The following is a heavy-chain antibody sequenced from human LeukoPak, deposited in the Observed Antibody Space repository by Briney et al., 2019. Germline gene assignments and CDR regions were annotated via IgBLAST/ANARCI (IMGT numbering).Heavy chain of an antibody. V-gene: IGHV3-21*01. CDR1: GFTFSSYS. Sequence: PGGSLRLSCAASGFTFSSYSMNWARQAPGKGLEWVSSISSSSSYIYYADSVKGRFTISRDNAKNSLYLQMNSLRAEDTAVYYCAREDKVYYYGSSYWGQGTLVTVSS. CDR2: ISSSSSYI. D-gene: IGHD3-10*01. J-gene: IGHJ4*02. CDR3: AREDKVYYYGSSY.